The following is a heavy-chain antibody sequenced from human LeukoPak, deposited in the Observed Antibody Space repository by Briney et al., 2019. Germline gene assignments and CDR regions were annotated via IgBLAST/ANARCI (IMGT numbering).Heavy chain of an antibody. J-gene: IGHJ6*02. CDR1: GGTFSSYA. D-gene: IGHD2-2*02. CDR2: IIPIFGTA. Sequence: ASVKVSCKASGGTFSSYAISWVRQAPGQGLEWMGGIIPIFGTANYAQKFQGRVTITADESTSTAYMELNSLRSEDTAVYYCARPDIVVVPAAIHPLYYYYGMDVWGQGTTVTVSS. CDR3: ARPDIVVVPAAIHPLYYYYGMDV. V-gene: IGHV1-69*13.